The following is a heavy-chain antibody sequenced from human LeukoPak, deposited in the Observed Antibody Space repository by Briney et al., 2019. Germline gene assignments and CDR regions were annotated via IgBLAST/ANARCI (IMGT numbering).Heavy chain of an antibody. J-gene: IGHJ1*01. Sequence: SETLSLTCTVSGGSISSSSYYWGWIRQPPGKGLEWIGSIYYSGSTYYNPSLKSRVTISLDTSKNQFSLSLSSVTAADTALYYCARDRGAGASYFQFWGQGTLVTVSS. CDR3: ARDRGAGASYFQF. CDR1: GGSISSSSYY. CDR2: IYYSGST. V-gene: IGHV4-39*07. D-gene: IGHD1-26*01.